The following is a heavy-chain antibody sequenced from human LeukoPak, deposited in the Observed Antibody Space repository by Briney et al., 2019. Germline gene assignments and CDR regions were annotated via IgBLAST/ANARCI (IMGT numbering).Heavy chain of an antibody. V-gene: IGHV3-74*01. D-gene: IGHD6-13*01. CDR1: GFAFSTYW. CDR2: INSDGRST. CDR3: ATSPLDSRYFFDY. J-gene: IGHJ4*02. Sequence: PGGSLRLSCAASGFAFSTYWMHWVRQAPGKGLVWDSRINSDGRSTTYADSVKGRFTISRDNAKNTLYLQMNSLRAEDTAVYYCATSPLDSRYFFDYWGQGTLVTVSS.